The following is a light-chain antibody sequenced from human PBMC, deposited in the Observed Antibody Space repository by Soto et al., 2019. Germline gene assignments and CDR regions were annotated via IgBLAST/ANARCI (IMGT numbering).Light chain of an antibody. J-gene: IGLJ2*01. CDR2: EVI. Sequence: QSVLTQPPSASGSPGQSVTISCTGTTSDAVSWYQQHPGKAPKLMIYEVIKRPSGVPDRFSGSQSGNTAFLTVSGLQAEDEADYYCSSYAGYIVVFGGGTKLTVL. CDR3: SSYAGYIVV. CDR1: TSDA. V-gene: IGLV2-8*01.